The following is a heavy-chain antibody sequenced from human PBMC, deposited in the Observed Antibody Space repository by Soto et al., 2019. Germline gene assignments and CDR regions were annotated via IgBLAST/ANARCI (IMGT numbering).Heavy chain of an antibody. CDR1: GGTFSSYA. CDR3: ARGVSSVVTAKASAFDI. CDR2: IIPIFGTA. Sequence: SVKVSCKASGGTFSSYAINWVRQAPGQGLEWMGGIIPIFGTANYAQKFQGRVTITADESTSTAYMELSSLRSEDTAVYYCARGVSSVVTAKASAFDIWGQGTMVTVSS. J-gene: IGHJ3*02. D-gene: IGHD2-21*02. V-gene: IGHV1-69*13.